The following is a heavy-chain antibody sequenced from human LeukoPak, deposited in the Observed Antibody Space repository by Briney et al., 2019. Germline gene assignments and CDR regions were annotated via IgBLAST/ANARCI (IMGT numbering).Heavy chain of an antibody. CDR1: GFTFSDYY. V-gene: IGHV3-11*06. J-gene: IGHJ4*02. Sequence: GGSLRLSCAASGFTFSDYYMTWIRQAPGKGLEWLSYISPSSSSTIYADPVKGRFTISRDNAKNSLYLQMDSLRAEDTAVYYCARGRRLSDWGQGTLATVSS. CDR3: ARGRRLSD. D-gene: IGHD6-25*01. CDR2: ISPSSSST.